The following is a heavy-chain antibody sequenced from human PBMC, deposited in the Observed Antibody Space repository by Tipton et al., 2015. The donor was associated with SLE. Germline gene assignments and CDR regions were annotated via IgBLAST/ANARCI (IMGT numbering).Heavy chain of an antibody. CDR2: IYYSGST. V-gene: IGHV4-59*11. D-gene: IGHD2-2*02. J-gene: IGHJ4*02. CDR1: GGSISSHY. Sequence: TLSLTCTVSGGSISSHYWSWIRQPPGKGLEWIGYIYYSGSTNYNPSLKSRVTISVDTSKNQFSLKLSSVTAADTAVYYCARLGYCSSTSCYTGGYFDYWGQGTLVTVSS. CDR3: ARLGYCSSTSCYTGGYFDY.